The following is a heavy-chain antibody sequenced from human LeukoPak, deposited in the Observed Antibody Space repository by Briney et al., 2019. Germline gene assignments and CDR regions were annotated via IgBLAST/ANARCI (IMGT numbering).Heavy chain of an antibody. Sequence: GGLRLSCAASRFTFSSHSMHWVRQAPGKGLEWVAVISYDGNTEYYADSVKCRFTISRDNSKYTLYLQMNSLRVEDTDVYYCARDAQWLGLEWYFDLWGRGTLVTVSS. J-gene: IGHJ2*01. V-gene: IGHV3-30*01. CDR2: ISYDGNTE. D-gene: IGHD6-19*01. CDR1: RFTFSSHS. CDR3: ARDAQWLGLEWYFDL.